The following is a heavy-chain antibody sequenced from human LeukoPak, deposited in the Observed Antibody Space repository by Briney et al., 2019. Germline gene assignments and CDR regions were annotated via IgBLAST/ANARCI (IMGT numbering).Heavy chain of an antibody. J-gene: IGHJ4*02. V-gene: IGHV3-23*01. D-gene: IGHD4-17*01. CDR2: ISGSGSNT. CDR1: GFAFPNYA. CDR3: AKGQELDDGVFDS. Sequence: GGSLRLSCAASGFAFPNYAMSWVRQAPGKGLEWVSAISGSGSNTYYADSVKGRFTISRDNSKNTLYLQMNSLRAEDTAIYYCAKGQELDDGVFDSWGQGALVTVSS.